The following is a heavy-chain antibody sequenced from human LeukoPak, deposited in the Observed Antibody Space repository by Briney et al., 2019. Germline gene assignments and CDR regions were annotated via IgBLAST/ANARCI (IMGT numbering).Heavy chain of an antibody. J-gene: IGHJ4*02. CDR1: GGSFSGYY. CDR2: INHSGSA. V-gene: IGHV4-34*01. D-gene: IGHD6-19*01. Sequence: SETLSLTCAVYGGSFSGYYWSWIRQPPGKGLEWIGEINHSGSANYNPSLKSRVTISVDTSKNQFSLKLSSVTAADTAVYYCARDSRMYSSGWYPYWGQGTLVTVSS. CDR3: ARDSRMYSSGWYPY.